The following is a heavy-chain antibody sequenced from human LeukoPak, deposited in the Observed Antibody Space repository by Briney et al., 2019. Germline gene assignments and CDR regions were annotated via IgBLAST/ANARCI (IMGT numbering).Heavy chain of an antibody. CDR2: INGDGSST. D-gene: IGHD5-24*01. V-gene: IGHV3-74*01. CDR1: GFTFSSYW. J-gene: IGHJ4*02. CDR3: ARGNYLQTN. Sequence: GGSLRLSCAASGFTFSSYWMHWVRQAPGKGLVWVSRINGDGSSTGYADSVKGRFTISRDNAKNTLYLQMNSLRVEDTAVYYCARGNYLQTNWGQGTLVTVSP.